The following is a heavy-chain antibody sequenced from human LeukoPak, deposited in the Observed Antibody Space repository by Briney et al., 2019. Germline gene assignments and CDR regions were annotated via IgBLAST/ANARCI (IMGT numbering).Heavy chain of an antibody. V-gene: IGHV4-34*01. J-gene: IGHJ5*02. CDR1: GGSFSGYY. CDR2: INHSGST. D-gene: IGHD4/OR15-4a*01. Sequence: PSETLSLTCAVYGGSFSGYYWSWIRQPPGKGLEWIGEINHSGSTNYNPSLKSRVTISVDTSKNQFSLKLSSVTAADTAVYYCARLLNMGRLLHRWFDPWGQGTLVTVSS. CDR3: ARLLNMGRLLHRWFDP.